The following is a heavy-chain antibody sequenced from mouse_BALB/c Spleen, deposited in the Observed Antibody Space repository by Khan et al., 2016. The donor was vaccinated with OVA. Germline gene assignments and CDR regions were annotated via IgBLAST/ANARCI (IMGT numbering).Heavy chain of an antibody. V-gene: IGHV1S22*01. CDR1: GYTFTSYW. CDR2: IYPGSGST. CDR3: TRGGYYGKSLFAY. J-gene: IGHJ3*01. D-gene: IGHD2-1*01. Sequence: LQQPGSELVRPGASVKLSCKASGYTFTSYWMHWVKQRHGQGLEWSGNIYPGSGSTNYDEMFKSKGTLTVDTSSSTAYMHLSSLTSEDAAVYYCTRGGYYGKSLFAYWGQGTLVTVSA.